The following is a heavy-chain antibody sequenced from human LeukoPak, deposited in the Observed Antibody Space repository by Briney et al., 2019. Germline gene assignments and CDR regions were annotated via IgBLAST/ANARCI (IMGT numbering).Heavy chain of an antibody. V-gene: IGHV3-73*01. J-gene: IGHJ6*04. CDR3: TRGSGIAVAGLPALMDV. CDR1: GFTFSGSA. CDR2: IRSKANSYAT. Sequence: GGSLRLSCAASGFTFSGSAMHWVRQASGKGLEWVGRIRSKANSYATAYAASVKGRFTISRDDSKNTAYLQMNSLKTEDTAVCYCTRGSGIAVAGLPALMDVWGKGTTVTVSS. D-gene: IGHD6-19*01.